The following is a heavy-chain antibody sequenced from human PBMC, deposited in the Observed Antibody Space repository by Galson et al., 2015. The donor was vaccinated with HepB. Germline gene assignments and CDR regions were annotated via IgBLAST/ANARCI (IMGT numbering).Heavy chain of an antibody. D-gene: IGHD3-10*01. CDR1: RITFNKYA. CDR2: ISGGAAQT. Sequence: SLRLSCACTVSRITFNKYAMNWVRQAPGKGLEWIAGISGGAAQTYYADSVKGRFTISRDNSRNMVYLQMSRLRVEDTARYYCAKEGKHYFGVGSYYMGIDYWGQGALVTVSS. CDR3: AKEGKHYFGVGSYYMGIDY. V-gene: IGHV3-23*01. J-gene: IGHJ4*02.